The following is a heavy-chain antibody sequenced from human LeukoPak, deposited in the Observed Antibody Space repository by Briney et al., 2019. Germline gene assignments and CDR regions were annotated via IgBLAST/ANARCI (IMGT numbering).Heavy chain of an antibody. V-gene: IGHV4-39*07. D-gene: IGHD3-22*01. Sequence: SETLSLTCSVSGGSITYSHYYWGWVRQPPGKGLEWIGGIYYSGSTYYNPSLKSRVTISVDTSKNQFSLRLSSVTAADTAAYYCARDYYDRSGYSNGMDVWGQGTTVTVSS. CDR3: ARDYYDRSGYSNGMDV. CDR2: IYYSGST. CDR1: GGSITYSHYY. J-gene: IGHJ6*02.